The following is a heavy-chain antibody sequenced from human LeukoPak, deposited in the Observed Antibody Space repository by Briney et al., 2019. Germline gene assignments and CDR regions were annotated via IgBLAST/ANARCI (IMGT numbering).Heavy chain of an antibody. D-gene: IGHD5-18*01. Sequence: ASVKVSYKASGGTFSSYAISWVRQAPGQGLEWMGGIIPIFGTANYAQKFQGRVTITADESTSTAYMELSSLRSEDTAVYYCARGDTAMVIRTDYYGMDVWGQGTTVTVSS. V-gene: IGHV1-69*13. CDR2: IIPIFGTA. J-gene: IGHJ6*02. CDR3: ARGDTAMVIRTDYYGMDV. CDR1: GGTFSSYA.